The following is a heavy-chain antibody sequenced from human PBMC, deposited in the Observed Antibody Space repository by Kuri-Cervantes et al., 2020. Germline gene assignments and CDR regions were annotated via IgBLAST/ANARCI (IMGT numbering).Heavy chain of an antibody. Sequence: GGSLRLSCAASGFTFSSSAMSWVRQAPGKGLEWVSTFSGSGDGTYYADSVQGRFTISRDNAKNTLYLQMNSLRAEDTAVYYCAKEEYSSTVYYYYYGMDVWGQGTTVTVSS. D-gene: IGHD6-13*01. CDR1: GFTFSSSA. J-gene: IGHJ6*02. CDR2: FSGSGDGT. CDR3: AKEEYSSTVYYYYYGMDV. V-gene: IGHV3-23*01.